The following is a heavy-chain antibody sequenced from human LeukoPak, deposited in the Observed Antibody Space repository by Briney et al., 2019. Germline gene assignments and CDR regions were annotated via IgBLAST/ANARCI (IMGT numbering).Heavy chain of an antibody. V-gene: IGHV3-23*01. CDR1: GLTFSNYA. J-gene: IGHJ1*01. CDR3: AKVPNFDLFRGGVFFQH. Sequence: GGSLRLSCTASGLTFSNYAMTWVRQAPGKGLKWVSGISGSGGGTYYADSVKGRFTISRDNSKNTLYLQVNSLRAEDTAVYYCAKVPNFDLFRGGVFFQHWGQGTLVTVSS. CDR2: ISGSGGGT. D-gene: IGHD3-16*01.